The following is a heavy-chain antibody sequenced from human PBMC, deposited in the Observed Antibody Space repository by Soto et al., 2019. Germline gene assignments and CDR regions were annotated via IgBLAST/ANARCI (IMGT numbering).Heavy chain of an antibody. J-gene: IGHJ4*02. CDR3: ARDLRGYGSDY. D-gene: IGHD5-18*01. CDR1: GFTVSSNY. V-gene: IGHV3-53*01. Sequence: GESLKISCAASGFTVSSNYMSWVRQAPGKGLEWVSVIYSGGSTYYADSVKGRFTISRDNSKNTLYLQMNSLRAEDTAVYYCARDLRGYGSDYWGQGTLVTVSS. CDR2: IYSGGST.